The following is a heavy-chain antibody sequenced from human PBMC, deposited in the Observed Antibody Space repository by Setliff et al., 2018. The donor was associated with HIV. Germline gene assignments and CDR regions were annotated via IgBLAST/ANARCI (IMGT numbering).Heavy chain of an antibody. CDR3: ARGVNFDY. CDR1: GDSIISGDFF. D-gene: IGHD3-3*01. V-gene: IGHV4-61*08. Sequence: PSETLSLTCDVSGDSIISGDFFWSWIRQSPGKGLEWIGYVYFSGSATHNPSLTSRVTISADTSRNQFSLKLTSVTAADTAIYYCARGVNFDYWGQGTQVTVSS. J-gene: IGHJ4*02. CDR2: VYFSGSA.